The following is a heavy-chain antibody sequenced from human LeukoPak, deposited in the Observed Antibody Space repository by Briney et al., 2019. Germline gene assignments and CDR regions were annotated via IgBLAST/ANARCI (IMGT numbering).Heavy chain of an antibody. CDR2: ISSSSSYI. CDR1: GFTFSSYS. J-gene: IGHJ3*02. V-gene: IGHV3-21*01. D-gene: IGHD6-19*01. CDR3: ARDRIAVAGRDAFDI. Sequence: GGSLRLSCAASGFTFSSYSMNWVRQAPGKGLEWVSSISSSSSYIYYAYSVKGRFTISRDNAKNSMYLQMNSLRAEDTAVYYCARDRIAVAGRDAFDIWGQGTMVTVSS.